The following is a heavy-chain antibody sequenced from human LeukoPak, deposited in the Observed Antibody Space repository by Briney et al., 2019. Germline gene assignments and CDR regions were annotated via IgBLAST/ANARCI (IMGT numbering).Heavy chain of an antibody. CDR1: GFTFSSYW. D-gene: IGHD2-15*01. CDR2: IKTDGSEK. Sequence: PGGSLRLSCEASGFTFSSYWMSWVRQAPGKGLEWVANIKTDGSEKYYVDSVKGRFTISRDNAKDSLYLQMNSLRAEDTAVYYCARYCSGGSCYRTEIDYWGQGTLVTVSS. CDR3: ARYCSGGSCYRTEIDY. V-gene: IGHV3-7*01. J-gene: IGHJ4*02.